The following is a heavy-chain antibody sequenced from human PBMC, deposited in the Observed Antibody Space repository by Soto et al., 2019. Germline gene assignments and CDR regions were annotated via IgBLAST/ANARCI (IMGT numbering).Heavy chain of an antibody. CDR1: GYTFTSYD. V-gene: IGHV1-8*01. Sequence: QVQLVQSGAEVKKPGASVKVSCKASGYTFTSYDINWVRQATGQGLEWMGWMNPNSGITGYAQKFQGRVTMTRNTSISTSYMELSSLRSEDTAVYYCAREARIAAAGMARWFDPWGQGTLVTVSS. CDR2: MNPNSGIT. D-gene: IGHD6-13*01. CDR3: AREARIAAAGMARWFDP. J-gene: IGHJ5*02.